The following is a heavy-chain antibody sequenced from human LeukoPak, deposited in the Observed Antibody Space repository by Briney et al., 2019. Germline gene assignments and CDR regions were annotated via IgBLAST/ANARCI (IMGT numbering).Heavy chain of an antibody. J-gene: IGHJ4*02. D-gene: IGHD1-26*01. Sequence: GASVKVSCKASGYTFTSYYMHWVRQAPGQGLEWMGIINPSGGSTSYAQMFQGRVTMTRDTSTSTVYMELSSLRSEDTAVYYCARGGLRASVGATMSWTDYWGQGTLVTVSS. CDR2: INPSGGST. CDR3: ARGGLRASVGATMSWTDY. CDR1: GYTFTSYY. V-gene: IGHV1-46*01.